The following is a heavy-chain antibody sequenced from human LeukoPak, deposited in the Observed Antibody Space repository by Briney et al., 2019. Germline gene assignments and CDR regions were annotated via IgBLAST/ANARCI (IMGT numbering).Heavy chain of an antibody. J-gene: IGHJ4*02. CDR2: ISDSGST. V-gene: IGHV4-59*08. Sequence: SETLSLTCSVSNGSISSSYWSWIRQPPGKGPEWIGYISDSGSTNYNPSLKSRVTLSVDTSKNQFSLKLSSVTAADTAVYYCASAHWDLLSFDYWGQGTLVTVSS. D-gene: IGHD1-26*01. CDR1: NGSISSSY. CDR3: ASAHWDLLSFDY.